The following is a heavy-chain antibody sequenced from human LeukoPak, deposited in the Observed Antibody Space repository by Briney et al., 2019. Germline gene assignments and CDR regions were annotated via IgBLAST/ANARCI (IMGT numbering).Heavy chain of an antibody. D-gene: IGHD3-22*01. CDR1: GYTFTSYY. CDR3: ARQAINYYDSSGYYDY. CDR2: INPSGGST. V-gene: IGHV1-46*01. Sequence: ASVKVSCKASGYTFTSYYMHWVRQAPGQGLEWMGIINPSGGSTSYAQKFQGRVTMTRDTSTSTVYMELSSPRSEDTAVYYCARQAINYYDSSGYYDYWGQGTLVTVSS. J-gene: IGHJ4*02.